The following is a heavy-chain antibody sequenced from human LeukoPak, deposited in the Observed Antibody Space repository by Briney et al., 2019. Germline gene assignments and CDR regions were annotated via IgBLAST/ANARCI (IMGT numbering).Heavy chain of an antibody. CDR2: IYYSGST. D-gene: IGHD5-18*01. Sequence: SETLSLTCTVSGGSISSSSYYWGWIRQPPGKGLEWIGSIYYSGSTYYNPSLKSRVTISVDTSKNQFSLKLSSVTAADTAVYYCATTPQRGYSYGWGTDAFDIWGQGTMVTVSS. V-gene: IGHV4-39*01. CDR1: GGSISSSSYY. J-gene: IGHJ3*02. CDR3: ATTPQRGYSYGWGTDAFDI.